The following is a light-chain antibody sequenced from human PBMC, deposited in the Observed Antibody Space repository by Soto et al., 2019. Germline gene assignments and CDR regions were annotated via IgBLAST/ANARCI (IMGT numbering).Light chain of an antibody. J-gene: IGLJ3*02. CDR2: NNY. V-gene: IGLV1-44*01. CDR1: GSNS. Sequence: QSVLTQPPSASGAPGQRVTISCSGGSNSVNWYQEFPGTAPKLLIYNNYERPSGVPDRVSGSKSGTSASLSISGLQPEDEAEYFCTTWDDSLNGWVFGGGTKVTVL. CDR3: TTWDDSLNGWV.